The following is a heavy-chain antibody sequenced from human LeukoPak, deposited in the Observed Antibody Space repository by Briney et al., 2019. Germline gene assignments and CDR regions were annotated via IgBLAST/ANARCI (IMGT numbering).Heavy chain of an antibody. CDR1: GGSISSGSYY. J-gene: IGHJ4*02. CDR2: VYTSGST. D-gene: IGHD3-10*01. Sequence: SETLSLTCTVSGGSISSGSYYWSWIRQPAGKGLEWIGRVYTSGSTNYNPSLKSRVTISVDTSKNQFSLKLSSVTAADTAVYYRARDLGFGDHYFDYWGQGTLVTVSS. CDR3: ARDLGFGDHYFDY. V-gene: IGHV4-61*02.